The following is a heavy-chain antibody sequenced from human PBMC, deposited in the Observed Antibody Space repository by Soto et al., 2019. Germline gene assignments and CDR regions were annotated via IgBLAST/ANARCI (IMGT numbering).Heavy chain of an antibody. CDR2: IYWDDDK. V-gene: IGHV2-5*02. J-gene: IGHJ4*02. CDR1: GFSLSTSGVG. Sequence: QITLKESGPPLVKPTQTLTLTCTFSGFSLSTSGVGVGWIRQPPGKALEWLALIYWDDDKRYSPSLKSRLTITKDTSKNQGVLTMTHMDPVDTATYYWAHRTGYYDSSGYYPYWGQGTLVTVSS. CDR3: AHRTGYYDSSGYYPY. D-gene: IGHD3-22*01.